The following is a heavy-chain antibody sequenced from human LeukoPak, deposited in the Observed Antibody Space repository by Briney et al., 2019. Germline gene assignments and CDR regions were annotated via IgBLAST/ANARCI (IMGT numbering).Heavy chain of an antibody. D-gene: IGHD3-10*01. CDR1: GLTFSRYW. CDR2: IKQDGSEK. J-gene: IGHJ3*02. V-gene: IGHV3-7*01. CDR3: AKDLAYKLVRGVDAFDI. Sequence: GGSLRLSCAVSGLTFSRYWMSWVRQAPGKGLEWVANIKQDGSEKYYVDSVKGRFTISRDNAKNSLYLQMNSLRADDTAVYYCAKDLAYKLVRGVDAFDIWGQGTMVTVSS.